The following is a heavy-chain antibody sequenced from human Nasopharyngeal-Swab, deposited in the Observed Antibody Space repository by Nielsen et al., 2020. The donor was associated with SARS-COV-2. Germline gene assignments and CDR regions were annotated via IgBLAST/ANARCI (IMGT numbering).Heavy chain of an antibody. J-gene: IGHJ6*02. CDR2: ISWNSGSI. V-gene: IGHV3-9*01. D-gene: IGHD2-15*01. CDR1: GFTFDDYA. CDR3: ATLGGGYYYGMDV. Sequence: SLKISCAASGFTFDDYAMHWVRQAPGEGLEWVSGISWNSGSIGYADSVKGRFTISRDNAKNSLYLQMNSLRAEDTALYYCATLGGGYYYGMDVWGQGTTVTVSS.